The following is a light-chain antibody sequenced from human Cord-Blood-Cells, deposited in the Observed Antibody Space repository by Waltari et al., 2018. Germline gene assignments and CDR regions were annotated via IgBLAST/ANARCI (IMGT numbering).Light chain of an antibody. CDR2: EVS. J-gene: IGLJ1*01. V-gene: IGLV2-23*02. CDR1: SSDVGSYNL. Sequence: QSALTQPASVSGSPGQSITISCTGTSSDVGSYNLVSWYQQHPGKALKLMIYEVSKRPSGFSNRVSGSKAGNTASLTIFVLHAEDEAYYYCCSYAGSSTFVFGTGTKVT. CDR3: CSYAGSSTFV.